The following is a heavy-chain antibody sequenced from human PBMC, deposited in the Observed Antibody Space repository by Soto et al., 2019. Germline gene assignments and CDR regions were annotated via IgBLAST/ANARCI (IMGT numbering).Heavy chain of an antibody. Sequence: SETLSLTCSVSGGSVSSGSYYWSWIRQPPGKGLEWIGYIYYSGSTNYNPSLKSRVTISVDTSKNQFSLKLSSVTAADTAVYYCARSRLYYIDYWGQGTLVTVSS. CDR1: GGSVSSGSYY. CDR3: ARSRLYYIDY. V-gene: IGHV4-61*01. D-gene: IGHD3-10*01. CDR2: IYYSGST. J-gene: IGHJ4*02.